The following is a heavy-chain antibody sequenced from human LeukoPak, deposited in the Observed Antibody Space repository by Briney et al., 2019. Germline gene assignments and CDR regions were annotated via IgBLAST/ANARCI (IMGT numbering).Heavy chain of an antibody. D-gene: IGHD6-19*01. CDR3: ARDTGIAVAGSNY. J-gene: IGHJ4*02. Sequence: PGGSLRLSCAASGFTVSSNYMSWVRRAPGEGLEWVSVIYSGGSTYYADSVKGRFTISRDNSKNTLYLQMNSLRAEDTAVYYCARDTGIAVAGSNYWGQGTLVTVSS. CDR2: IYSGGST. CDR1: GFTVSSNY. V-gene: IGHV3-53*01.